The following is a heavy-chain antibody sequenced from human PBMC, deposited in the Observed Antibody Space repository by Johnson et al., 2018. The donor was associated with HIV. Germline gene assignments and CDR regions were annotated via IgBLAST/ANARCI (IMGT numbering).Heavy chain of an antibody. J-gene: IGHJ3*02. Sequence: VQLVESGGGLVQPGGSLRLSCAASGFTFSDHYMDWVRQAPGKGLEWVSVIYSGGSTYYADSVKGRFTISRDNSKNTLYLQMNSLRAEETAVYYCARDSYDYVWGSYRHDAFDIWGQGTMVTVSS. CDR2: IYSGGST. CDR1: GFTFSDHY. V-gene: IGHV3-66*01. CDR3: ARDSYDYVWGSYRHDAFDI. D-gene: IGHD3-16*02.